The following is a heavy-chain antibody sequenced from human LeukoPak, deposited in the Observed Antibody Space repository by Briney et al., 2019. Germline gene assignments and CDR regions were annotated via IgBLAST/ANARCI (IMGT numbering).Heavy chain of an antibody. CDR2: INPNSGGT. CDR1: GYTFTSYD. V-gene: IGHV1-2*02. D-gene: IGHD3-22*01. J-gene: IGHJ6*03. CDR3: ALDSAYSYYMDV. Sequence: VASVKVSCKASGYTFTSYDINWVRQAPGQGLEWMGWINPNSGGTNYAQKFQGRVTMTRDTSISTAYMELSRLRSDDTAVYYCALDSAYSYYMDVWGKGTTVTISS.